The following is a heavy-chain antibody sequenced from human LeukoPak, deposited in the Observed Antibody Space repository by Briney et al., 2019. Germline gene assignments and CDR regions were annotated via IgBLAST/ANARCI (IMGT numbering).Heavy chain of an antibody. Sequence: DSVRGRFTISRDNSKNTLYLQMNSLRAEDTAVYYCARTLRRIAAAGSMGYWGQGTLVTVSS. J-gene: IGHJ4*02. V-gene: IGHV3-30*01. D-gene: IGHD6-13*01. CDR3: ARTLRRIAAAGSMGY.